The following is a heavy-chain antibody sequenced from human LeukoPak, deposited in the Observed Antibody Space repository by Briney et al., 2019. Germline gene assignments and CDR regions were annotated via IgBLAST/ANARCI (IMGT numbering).Heavy chain of an antibody. CDR2: IYYSGST. D-gene: IGHD3-16*02. CDR1: GGSISSGDYY. V-gene: IGHV4-30-4*08. J-gene: IGHJ4*02. CDR3: ARETFGGVIADMFDY. Sequence: SETLSLTCTVSGGSISSGDYYWSWIRQPPGQDLDWIAYIYYSGSTYDNPSVKSRVTISVDTSKIQFSLKLSSVTAAETAVYYCARETFGGVIADMFDYWGQGTLVTVSS.